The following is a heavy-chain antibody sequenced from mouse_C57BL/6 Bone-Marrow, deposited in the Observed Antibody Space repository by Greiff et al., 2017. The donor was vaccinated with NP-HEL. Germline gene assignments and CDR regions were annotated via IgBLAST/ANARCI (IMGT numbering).Heavy chain of an antibody. CDR1: GYTFTSYW. CDR3: ARYYYGSRGWYFDV. V-gene: IGHV1-72*01. CDR2: IDPNSGGT. Sequence: QVQLKQPGADLVKPGASVKLSCKASGYTFTSYWMHWVKQRPGRGLEWIGRIDPNSGGTKFNEKFKTKATLTVDKPSSTAYMQLSSITSEDSAVYYCARYYYGSRGWYFDVWGTGTTVTVSS. J-gene: IGHJ1*03. D-gene: IGHD1-1*01.